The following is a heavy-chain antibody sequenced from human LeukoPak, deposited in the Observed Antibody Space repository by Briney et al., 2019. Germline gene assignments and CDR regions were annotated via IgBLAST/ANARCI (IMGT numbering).Heavy chain of an antibody. V-gene: IGHV1-46*01. Sequence: ASVKVSCKASGYTFTNYYIHWVRQAPGQGLECMGIINPSGGSTSYAQKFQGRVTMTRDMSTSTVYMELSSLRAEDTAVYYCAKAEGDYYDSSGYDWAFDYWGQGTLVTVSS. CDR3: AKAEGDYYDSSGYDWAFDY. CDR2: INPSGGST. CDR1: GYTFTNYY. D-gene: IGHD3-22*01. J-gene: IGHJ4*02.